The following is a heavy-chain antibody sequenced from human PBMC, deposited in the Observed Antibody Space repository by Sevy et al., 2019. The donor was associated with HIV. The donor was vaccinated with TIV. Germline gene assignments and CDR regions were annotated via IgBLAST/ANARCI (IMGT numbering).Heavy chain of an antibody. D-gene: IGHD6-19*01. CDR2: ISSSSSYI. CDR1: GFTFSSYS. J-gene: IGHJ4*02. V-gene: IGHV3-21*01. CDR3: ARVRYDSALYYFDY. Sequence: GGSLRLSCAASGFTFSSYSMNWVRQAPGKGLEWVSSISSSSSYIYYADSVKGRFTISRDNAKNSLYLQMNSLRVEDTAVYYCARVRYDSALYYFDYWGQGTLVTVSS.